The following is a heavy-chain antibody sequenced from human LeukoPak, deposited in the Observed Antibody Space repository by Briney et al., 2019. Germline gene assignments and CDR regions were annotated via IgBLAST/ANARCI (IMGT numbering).Heavy chain of an antibody. CDR3: AKAPPVGPTTNPDS. Sequence: ASIKVSCKASGYTFTDSFMHWVRQAPGQGPEWMGRIYPNNGATNYAQKFQGRVTMTSDPSLSAAYLELTRLTSDDTAVYYCAKAPPVGPTTNPDSWGQGTLVIVSS. CDR1: GYTFTDSF. V-gene: IGHV1-2*06. CDR2: IYPNNGAT. D-gene: IGHD1-14*01. J-gene: IGHJ4*02.